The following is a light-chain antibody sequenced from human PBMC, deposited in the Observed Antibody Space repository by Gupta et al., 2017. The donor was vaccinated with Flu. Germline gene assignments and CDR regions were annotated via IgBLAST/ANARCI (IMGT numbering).Light chain of an antibody. CDR1: QSISSW. CDR2: KAS. Sequence: PSTLSASVGDRVTITCRASQSISSWLAWYQQKPGKAPKLLIYKASSVQSGVPSRFSGSGSGTEFTLTISSLQPDDFATYYCQQDHSYSRTFGQGTKVEIK. CDR3: QQDHSYSRT. V-gene: IGKV1-5*03. J-gene: IGKJ1*01.